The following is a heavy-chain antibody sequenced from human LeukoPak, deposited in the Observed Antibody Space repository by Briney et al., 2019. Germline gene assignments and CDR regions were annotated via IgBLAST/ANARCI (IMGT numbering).Heavy chain of an antibody. J-gene: IGHJ4*02. CDR3: ARKDGDY. CDR1: GASISSYH. CDR2: MYYSGST. V-gene: IGHV4-59*01. D-gene: IGHD5-24*01. Sequence: ASETLSLTCTVSGASISSYHWSWIRQPPGKGLEWIGYMYYSGSTNYNPSLKSRVTMSLDTSKNQFSLKLRSVTAADTAIYCCARKDGDYWGQGTLVTVSS.